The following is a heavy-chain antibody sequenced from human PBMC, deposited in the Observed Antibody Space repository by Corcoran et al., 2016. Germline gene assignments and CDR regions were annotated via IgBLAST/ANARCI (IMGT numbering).Heavy chain of an antibody. Sequence: QVQLVESGGGVVQPGRSLRLSCAASGFTFSSYGMHWVRQAPGKGLEWVAVIWYDGSIKYYADSVKGRFTISRDNSKNTLYLQMNSLRAEDTALYYCARIDCTGGSCRPYYYYGMDVWGQGTTVTVSS. V-gene: IGHV3-33*01. CDR1: GFTFSSYG. CDR2: IWYDGSIK. D-gene: IGHD2-15*01. CDR3: ARIDCTGGSCRPYYYYGMDV. J-gene: IGHJ6*02.